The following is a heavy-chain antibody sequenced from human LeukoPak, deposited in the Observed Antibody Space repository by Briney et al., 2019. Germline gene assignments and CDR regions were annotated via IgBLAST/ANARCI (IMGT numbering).Heavy chain of an antibody. Sequence: GRSLRLSCAASGFIFGDYAMHWVRQAPGKGLEWVSGISWNSDSKAYADSVKGRFTISRDNAKNSLYLQMNSLRVEDTALYYCAKDRYSGSYAGASDIWGQGTMVTVSS. J-gene: IGHJ3*02. D-gene: IGHD1-26*01. CDR1: GFIFGDYA. CDR3: AKDRYSGSYAGASDI. CDR2: ISWNSDSK. V-gene: IGHV3-9*01.